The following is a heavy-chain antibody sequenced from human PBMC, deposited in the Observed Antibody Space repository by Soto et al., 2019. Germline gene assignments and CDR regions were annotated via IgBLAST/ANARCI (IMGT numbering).Heavy chain of an antibody. CDR1: GYTFTSYG. CDR3: ARGPLVYPRPDFDY. CDR2: ISTFNSHT. J-gene: IGHJ4*02. V-gene: IGHV1-18*01. Sequence: QVQLLQSGAEVKKPGASVKVSCKDSGYTFTSYGISLVRQAPGQGLEWMGWISTFNSHTDYAQKVQGRVAMPTDRSTGTAYMELRSLRSDDQAVYYCARGPLVYPRPDFDYWGQGTLVTVSS.